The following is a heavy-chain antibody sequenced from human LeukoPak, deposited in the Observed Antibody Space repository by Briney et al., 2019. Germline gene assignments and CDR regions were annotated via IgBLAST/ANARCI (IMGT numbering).Heavy chain of an antibody. Sequence: SETLSLTCTVTGGSISSSSYYWGWVRQPPGKGLEWIGSIYYSGTTYYHPSLESRVTISEATSKNQFSLMLRSVTAAGTAVYFCARQASDYFYYCMDVWGKGTTVTVSS. CDR1: GGSISSSSYY. V-gene: IGHV4-39*01. CDR2: IYYSGTT. CDR3: ARQASDYFYYCMDV. J-gene: IGHJ6*03.